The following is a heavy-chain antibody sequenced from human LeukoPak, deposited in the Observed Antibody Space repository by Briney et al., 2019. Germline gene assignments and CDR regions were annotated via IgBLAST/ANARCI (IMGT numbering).Heavy chain of an antibody. Sequence: GGSLRLSCASSGLTFSRYVMGWVRKAPGKGLECVSTLSASGGNTFYAASVKGRFTVSRDNSKNTMFLKMNSLRAEDTAVYYCATLYGDYNWYFDLWGRCTLVTVSS. D-gene: IGHD4-17*01. J-gene: IGHJ2*01. CDR1: GLTFSRYV. CDR3: ATLYGDYNWYFDL. CDR2: LSASGGNT. V-gene: IGHV3-23*01.